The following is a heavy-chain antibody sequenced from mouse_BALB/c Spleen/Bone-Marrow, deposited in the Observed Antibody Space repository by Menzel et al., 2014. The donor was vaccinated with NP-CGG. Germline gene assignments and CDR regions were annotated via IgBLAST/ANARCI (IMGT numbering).Heavy chain of an antibody. CDR2: IYPGGGYT. J-gene: IGHJ3*01. CDR3: ARKDYGSSYPFAY. D-gene: IGHD1-1*01. CDR1: GYTSTNYW. Sequence: VKLQESGAELVRPGTSVEISCKASGYTSTNYWLGWVRQRPGHGLEWIGDIYPGGGYTNYNEKFKGKATLTADTSSSTAYMQLSSLTSEDSAVYFCARKDYGSSYPFAYWGQGTLVTVSA. V-gene: IGHV1-63*02.